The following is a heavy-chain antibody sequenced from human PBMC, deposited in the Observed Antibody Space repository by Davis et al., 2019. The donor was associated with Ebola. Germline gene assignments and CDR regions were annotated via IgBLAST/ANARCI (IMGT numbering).Heavy chain of an antibody. CDR1: GYTFTSYG. J-gene: IGHJ4*02. Sequence: ASVKVSCKASGYTFTSYGISWVRRAPGQGLEWMGSISAYNGNTNYAQKFQGRVTMTRNTSISTAYMELSRLRSDDTAVYYCARVGTTVTTFDYWGQGTLVTVSS. CDR2: ISAYNGNT. CDR3: ARVGTTVTTFDY. V-gene: IGHV1-18*01. D-gene: IGHD4-17*01.